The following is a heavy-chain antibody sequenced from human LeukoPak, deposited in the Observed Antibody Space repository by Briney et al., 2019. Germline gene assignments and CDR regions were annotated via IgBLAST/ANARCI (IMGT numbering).Heavy chain of an antibody. CDR2: IIPISGTA. J-gene: IGHJ2*01. V-gene: IGHV1-69*05. CDR3: ARDLYGDYGPSWYFDL. CDR1: GGTFSSYA. D-gene: IGHD4-17*01. Sequence: SVKVSCKASGGTFSSYAISWVRQAPGQGLEWMGRIIPISGTANYAQKFQGRVTITTDESTSTAYMELSSLRSEDTAVYYCARDLYGDYGPSWYFDLWGRGTLVTVSS.